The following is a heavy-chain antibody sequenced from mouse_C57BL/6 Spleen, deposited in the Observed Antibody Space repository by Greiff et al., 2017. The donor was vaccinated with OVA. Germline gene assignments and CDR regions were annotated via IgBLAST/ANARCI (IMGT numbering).Heavy chain of an antibody. V-gene: IGHV1-52*01. J-gene: IGHJ3*01. CDR1: GYTFTSYW. CDR3: ARPSQGAWFAY. CDR2: IDPSDSDT. D-gene: IGHD3-2*02. Sequence: QVQLQQPGAELVRPGSSVKLSCKASGYTFTSYWMHWVKQRPIQGLEWIGNIDPSDSDTHYNQKFKDKATLTVDKSSSTAYMQLSSLTAEDSAVYYGARPSQGAWFAYWGQGTLVTVSA.